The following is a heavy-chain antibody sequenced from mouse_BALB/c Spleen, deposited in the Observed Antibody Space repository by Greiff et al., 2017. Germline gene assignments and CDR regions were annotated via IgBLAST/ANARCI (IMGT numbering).Heavy chain of an antibody. CDR3: ARGNYYGSSYDAY. CDR2: ILPGSGST. J-gene: IGHJ3*01. CDR1: GYTFSSYW. V-gene: IGHV1-9*01. D-gene: IGHD1-1*01. Sequence: VQLQQSGAELMKPGASVKISCKATGYTFSSYWIEWVKQRPGHGLEWIGEILPGSGSTNYNEKFKGKATFTADTSSNTAYMQLSSLTSEDSAVYYCARGNYYGSSYDAYWGQGTLVTVSA.